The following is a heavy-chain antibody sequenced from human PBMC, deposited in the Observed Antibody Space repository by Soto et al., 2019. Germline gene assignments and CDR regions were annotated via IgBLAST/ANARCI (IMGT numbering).Heavy chain of an antibody. CDR1: GYTFTSYA. J-gene: IGHJ5*02. D-gene: IGHD3-3*01. CDR3: ARVGTIFGVVANWFDP. V-gene: IGHV1-18*01. CDR2: ISAYNGNT. Sequence: APVKVSCKASGYTFTSYAIHLGRQAPGQVLEWMVWISAYNGNTNYSQKFQGRVTMTTDTSTSTAYMELRSLRSDDTAVYYCARVGTIFGVVANWFDPWGQGTLVTVSS.